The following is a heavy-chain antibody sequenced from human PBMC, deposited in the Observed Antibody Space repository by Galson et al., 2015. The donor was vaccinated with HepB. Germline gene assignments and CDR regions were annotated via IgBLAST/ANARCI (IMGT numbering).Heavy chain of an antibody. CDR2: INHSGST. CDR3: ARGVGMTTVTTGAYFDY. V-gene: IGHV4-34*01. J-gene: IGHJ4*02. Sequence: ETLSLTCAVYGGSFSGYYWSWIRQPPGKGLEWIGEINHSGSTNYNPSLKSRVTISVDTSKNQFSLKLSSVTAADTAVYYCARGVGMTTVTTGAYFDYWGQGTLVTVSS. CDR1: GGSFSGYY. D-gene: IGHD4-17*01.